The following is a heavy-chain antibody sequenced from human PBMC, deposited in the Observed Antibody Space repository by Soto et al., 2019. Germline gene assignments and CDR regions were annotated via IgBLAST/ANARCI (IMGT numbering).Heavy chain of an antibody. Sequence: SVKVSCKASGGTFSSYAISWVRQAPGQGLEWMGGIIPIFGTANYAQKFQGRVTITADESTSTAYMELSSLRSEDTAVYYCASLMCSGGSCYSGPEYYGMDVWGQGTTVTVSS. J-gene: IGHJ6*02. V-gene: IGHV1-69*13. CDR2: IIPIFGTA. D-gene: IGHD2-15*01. CDR1: GGTFSSYA. CDR3: ASLMCSGGSCYSGPEYYGMDV.